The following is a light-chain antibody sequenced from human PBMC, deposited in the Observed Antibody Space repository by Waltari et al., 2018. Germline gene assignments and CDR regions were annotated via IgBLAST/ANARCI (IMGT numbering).Light chain of an antibody. V-gene: IGLV3-27*01. CDR2: NDT. CDR3: HAAADNNWF. Sequence: YDLTQPSSVSVSPGQTATITCSGDVLAEKSVRWFQQKPGQAPTLILYNDTERPSGIPERFSGSSSGSTVTLTIRGALLEDEADYHCHAAADNNWFFGGGTKLTVL. CDR1: VLAEKS. J-gene: IGLJ2*01.